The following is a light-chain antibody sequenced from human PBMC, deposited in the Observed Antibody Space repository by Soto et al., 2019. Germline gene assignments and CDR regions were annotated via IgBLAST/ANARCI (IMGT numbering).Light chain of an antibody. Sequence: DIQMTQSPSTLSASVGDRVTITCRASQRTSSWLAWYQQKPGKAPKVLIYDVSSLESGVPSRFSGSGSGTEFTLTINSLQPDDFATYYCQQYNTYSGTFGQGTKVEIK. CDR1: QRTSSW. CDR3: QQYNTYSGT. J-gene: IGKJ1*01. CDR2: DVS. V-gene: IGKV1-5*01.